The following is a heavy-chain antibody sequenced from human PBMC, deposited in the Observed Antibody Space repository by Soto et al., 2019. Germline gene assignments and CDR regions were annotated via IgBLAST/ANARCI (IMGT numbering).Heavy chain of an antibody. CDR2: INPKSGGT. CDR1: GYTFTGHY. Sequence: ASVKVSCKASGYTFTGHYMHWVRQAPGQGLEWMGWINPKSGGTDYAQKFQGWVTMTRDASISTVYMELSRLKSDDTAVYFCARDRTLIRFYSSIFDYYAMDVWGQGTKVTVSS. J-gene: IGHJ6*02. CDR3: ARDRTLIRFYSSIFDYYAMDV. D-gene: IGHD3-3*01. V-gene: IGHV1-2*04.